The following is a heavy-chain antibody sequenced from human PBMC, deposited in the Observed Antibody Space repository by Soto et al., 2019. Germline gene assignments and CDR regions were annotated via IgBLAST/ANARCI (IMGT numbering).Heavy chain of an antibody. Sequence: GGSLRLSCAASGFTFSDYWMNWVRQAPGKGLEWVANIKQDGSEKNYVDSVKGRFTISRDNAKNSLYLQMNSLRADDTAVYYCAAWGSWGQGTLVTVSS. J-gene: IGHJ4*02. CDR2: IKQDGSEK. V-gene: IGHV3-7*03. CDR3: AAWGS. CDR1: GFTFSDYW. D-gene: IGHD1-26*01.